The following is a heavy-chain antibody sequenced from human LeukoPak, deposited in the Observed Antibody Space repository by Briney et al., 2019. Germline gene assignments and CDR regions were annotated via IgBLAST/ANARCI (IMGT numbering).Heavy chain of an antibody. D-gene: IGHD3-16*01. CDR1: GFTFSGHS. CDR2: IFGNGVKT. J-gene: IGHJ6*02. Sequence: GGSLRLSCAASGFTFSGHSMTWVRQTPGKGLEWVSVIFGNGVKTYYADSLKGRFTISRDNSKSTLYLQMDSLRADDTAVYYCARVGDWSNYFGMDAWGQGTTVSVSS. V-gene: IGHV3-23*01. CDR3: ARVGDWSNYFGMDA.